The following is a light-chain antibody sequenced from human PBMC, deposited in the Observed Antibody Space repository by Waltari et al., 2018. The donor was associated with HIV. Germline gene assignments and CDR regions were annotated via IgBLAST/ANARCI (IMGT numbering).Light chain of an antibody. J-gene: IGLJ3*02. CDR3: AAWDDSLNGWV. CDR2: GNN. Sequence: QSVLTQPPSASGTPGQRVTISCSGSSSNIGSNTVNWYQQLPGTAPKLLIYGNNQRPSGVPDRVSGSKSGTSASLAISGLQSEDEADYYCAAWDDSLNGWVFGGGTKLTVL. V-gene: IGLV1-44*01. CDR1: SSNIGSNT.